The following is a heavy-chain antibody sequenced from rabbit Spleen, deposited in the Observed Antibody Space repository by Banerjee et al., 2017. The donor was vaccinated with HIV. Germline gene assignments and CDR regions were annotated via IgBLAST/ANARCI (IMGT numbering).Heavy chain of an antibody. CDR2: IEPIFGNT. D-gene: IGHD2-1*01. CDR3: VRDQAGDADYGPYYLNL. J-gene: IGHJ4*01. V-gene: IGHV1S47*01. Sequence: QEQLVESGGGLVQPGGSLKLSCKASGFDFSNYGVSWVRQAPGKGLEWIGYIEPIFGNTYYANWVNGRFTISSHNAQNTLYLQLNSLTVADTATYFCVRDQAGDADYGPYYLNLWGPGTLVTVS. CDR1: GFDFSNYG.